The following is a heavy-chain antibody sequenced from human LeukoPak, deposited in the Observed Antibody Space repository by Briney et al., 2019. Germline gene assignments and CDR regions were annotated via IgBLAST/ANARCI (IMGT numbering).Heavy chain of an antibody. J-gene: IGHJ3*02. CDR1: GFTVSSNY. CDR3: ASLVVVPAAWDAFDI. CDR2: ISSSSSTI. V-gene: IGHV3-48*02. Sequence: SGGSLRLSCAASGFTVSSNYMSWVRQAPGKGLEWVSYISSSSSTIYYADSVKGRFTISRDNAKNSLYLQMNSLRDEDTAVYYCASLVVVPAAWDAFDIWGQGTMVTVSS. D-gene: IGHD2-2*01.